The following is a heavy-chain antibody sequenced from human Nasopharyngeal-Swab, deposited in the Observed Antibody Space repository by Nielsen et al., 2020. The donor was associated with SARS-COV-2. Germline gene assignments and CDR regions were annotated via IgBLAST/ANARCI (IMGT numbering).Heavy chain of an antibody. V-gene: IGHV3-21*01. J-gene: IGHJ6*02. D-gene: IGHD3-3*01. CDR3: ARDGLDYDFWSAYFMDV. CDR2: ISSSSSYI. Sequence: GGSLRLSCAASGFTFNKYNFNWVRQVPGKGLEWVSSISSSSSYIYYADSVKGRFTISRDNAKNSLYLQMNSLRAEDTAVYYCARDGLDYDFWSAYFMDVWGQGTTVTVSS. CDR1: GFTFNKYN.